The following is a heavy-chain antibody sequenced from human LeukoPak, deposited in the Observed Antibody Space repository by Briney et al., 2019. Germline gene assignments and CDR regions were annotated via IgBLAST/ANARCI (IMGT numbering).Heavy chain of an antibody. CDR1: GGTFSSYA. D-gene: IGHD3-22*01. Sequence: SVKVSCKASGGTFSSYAISWVRQAPGQGLEWMGGIIPIFGTANYAQKFQGRVTITTDESTSTAYMELSSLRSEDTAVYYCAIDYYDSSGYPSRNYYYYYMDVWGKGTTVTVSS. CDR3: AIDYYDSSGYPSRNYYYYYMDV. J-gene: IGHJ6*03. V-gene: IGHV1-69*05. CDR2: IIPIFGTA.